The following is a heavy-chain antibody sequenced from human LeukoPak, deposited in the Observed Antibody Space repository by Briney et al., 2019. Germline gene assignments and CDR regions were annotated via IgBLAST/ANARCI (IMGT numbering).Heavy chain of an antibody. CDR3: ARGGVSRAAFDV. CDR1: GFSFSTSW. J-gene: IGHJ3*01. CDR2: IKEDGSEK. Sequence: GGSLRLSCVASGFSFSTSWMSWVRQAPGKGPEWVANIKEDGSEKSYVDSVKGRFTISRDSAKNSLYLEMDSLRVEDTAVYSCARGGVSRAAFDVWGQGTMVTVSS. V-gene: IGHV3-7*05.